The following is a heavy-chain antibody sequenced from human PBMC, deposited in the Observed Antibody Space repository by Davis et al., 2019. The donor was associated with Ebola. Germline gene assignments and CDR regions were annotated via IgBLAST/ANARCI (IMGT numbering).Heavy chain of an antibody. J-gene: IGHJ4*02. D-gene: IGHD3-3*01. CDR2: IYPGDSDT. CDR1: GYSFTSYW. CDR3: ARHRGDFWTPTGYFDY. V-gene: IGHV5-51*01. Sequence: PGGSLRLSCKGSGYSFTSYWIGWVRQMPGKGLEWMGIIYPGDSDTRYSPSFQGQVTISADKSISTAYLQWSSLKASDTAMYYCARHRGDFWTPTGYFDYWGQGTLVTVSS.